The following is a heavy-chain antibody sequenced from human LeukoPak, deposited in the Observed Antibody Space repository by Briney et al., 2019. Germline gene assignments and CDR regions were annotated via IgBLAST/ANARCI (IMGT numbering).Heavy chain of an antibody. V-gene: IGHV4-34*01. J-gene: IGHJ6*03. CDR2: INHSGST. CDR1: GGSFSGYY. Sequence: NPSETLSLTCAVYGGSFSGYYWSWIRQPPGKGLEWIGEINHSGSTNYNPSLKSRVTISVDTSKNQFSLKLSSVTAADTAVYYCAREVTTSRYYYYYMDVWGKGTTVTVSS. CDR3: AREVTTSRYYYYYMDV. D-gene: IGHD4-17*01.